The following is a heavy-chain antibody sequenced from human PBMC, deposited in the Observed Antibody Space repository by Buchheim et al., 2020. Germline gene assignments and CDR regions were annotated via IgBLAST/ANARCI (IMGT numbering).Heavy chain of an antibody. V-gene: IGHV1-46*01. CDR2: INPSGGST. CDR1: GYTFRSYY. CDR3: ARDLKPYGSRNYYYYYYGMDV. Sequence: QVQLVQSGAVVKKPGASVKVSCKASGYTFRSYYMFWVRQAPGQGLEWMGIINPSGGSTSYAQKFQGRVNMTRDTSTSTVYMELSSLRSEDTAVYYCARDLKPYGSRNYYYYYYGMDVWGQGTT. J-gene: IGHJ6*02. D-gene: IGHD3-10*01.